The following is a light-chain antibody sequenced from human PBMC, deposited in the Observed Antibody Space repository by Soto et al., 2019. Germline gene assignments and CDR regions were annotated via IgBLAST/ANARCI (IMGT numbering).Light chain of an antibody. CDR2: AAS. CDR3: QRRSNWPRT. J-gene: IGKJ1*01. CDR1: QSVSSS. Sequence: EIVLTQSPATLSLSPGERATLSCRASQSVSSSLAWYQQKAGQAPRLLIYAASHRATGIPARFSGSGSGTDFSLTISSLEAEDVAVYYCQRRSNWPRTFGQGTKVEIK. V-gene: IGKV3-11*01.